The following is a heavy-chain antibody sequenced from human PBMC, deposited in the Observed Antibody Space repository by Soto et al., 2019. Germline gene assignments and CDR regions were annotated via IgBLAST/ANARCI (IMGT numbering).Heavy chain of an antibody. CDR2: ISSSSGYM. J-gene: IGHJ4*02. V-gene: IGHV3-21*01. D-gene: IGHD6-13*01. CDR3: ARDRIIAAAGTSFDY. Sequence: GGSLRLSCAASGFTFSSYSMKWVRQAPGKGLEWVSSISSSSGYMYYADSVKGRFTISRDNAKNSLYLQMNSLRAEDTAVYYCARDRIIAAAGTSFDYWGQGTLVTVSS. CDR1: GFTFSSYS.